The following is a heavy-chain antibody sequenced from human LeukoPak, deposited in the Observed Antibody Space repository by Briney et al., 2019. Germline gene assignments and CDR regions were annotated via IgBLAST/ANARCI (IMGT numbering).Heavy chain of an antibody. CDR3: ARVTEYCSSTSCYDYYYYYMDV. CDR2: NIPIFGTA. J-gene: IGHJ6*03. V-gene: IGHV1-69*05. D-gene: IGHD2-2*01. Sequence: GASVKVSCKASGGTFSSYAISWVRQAPGQGLEWMGGNIPIFGTANYAQKFQGRVTITTDESTSTAYMELSSLRSEDTAVYYCARVTEYCSSTSCYDYYYYYMDVWGKGTTVTVSS. CDR1: GGTFSSYA.